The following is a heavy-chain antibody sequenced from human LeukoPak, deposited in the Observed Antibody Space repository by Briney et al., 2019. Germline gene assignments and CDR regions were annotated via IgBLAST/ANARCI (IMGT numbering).Heavy chain of an antibody. CDR3: ARGMAARYYFDY. J-gene: IGHJ4*02. CDR2: INPNSGGT. V-gene: IGHV1-2*02. D-gene: IGHD6-13*01. CDR1: GYTFTGYY. Sequence: ASVKVSCKASGYTFTGYYMHWVRQAPGQGLEWMGWINPNSGGTNYARKFQGRVTMTRDTSISTAYMELSSLTSDDTAVYYCARGMAARYYFDYWSQGTLVTVSS.